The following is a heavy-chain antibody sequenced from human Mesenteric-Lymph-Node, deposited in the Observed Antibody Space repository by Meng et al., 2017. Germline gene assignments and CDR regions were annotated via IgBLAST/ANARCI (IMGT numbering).Heavy chain of an antibody. CDR2: IIPIFGTA. Sequence: SVKVSCKASGGTFSSYAISWVRQAPGQGLEWMGGIIPIFGTANYAQKFQGRVTMTRDTSISTAYMELSRLGSDDTAVYYCARGPIKQLTGSYFDYWGQGTLVTVSS. J-gene: IGHJ4*02. V-gene: IGHV1-69*05. CDR3: ARGPIKQLTGSYFDY. D-gene: IGHD7-27*01. CDR1: GGTFSSYA.